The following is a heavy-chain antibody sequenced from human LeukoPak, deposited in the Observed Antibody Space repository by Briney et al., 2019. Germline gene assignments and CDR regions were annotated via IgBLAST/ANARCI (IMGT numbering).Heavy chain of an antibody. V-gene: IGHV3-48*03. Sequence: PGGSLSLSCAASGFTFSSYEMNWVRQAPGKGLEWVSYISSSGSTIYYADSVKGRFTISRDNAKNSLYLQMNSLRAEDTAVYYCARDAPPRSIAVAGGYYGMDVWGQGTTVTVSS. CDR2: ISSSGSTI. J-gene: IGHJ6*02. CDR3: ARDAPPRSIAVAGGYYGMDV. D-gene: IGHD6-19*01. CDR1: GFTFSSYE.